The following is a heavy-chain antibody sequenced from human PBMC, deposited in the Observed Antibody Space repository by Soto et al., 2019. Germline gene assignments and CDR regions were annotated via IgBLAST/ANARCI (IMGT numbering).Heavy chain of an antibody. J-gene: IGHJ4*02. D-gene: IGHD1-26*01. CDR2: INSVSGGA. Sequence: QVXXVQSGAEVKQPGASVRVSCKASGDTHTIYXIHWLRQAPGQGLEWMGWINSVSGGANYAPRFQGRVAMTRDRSSATAFMELSRLRSDDTAVYYCARGGSYYAHWGQGTLVTVSS. CDR3: ARGGSYYAH. CDR1: GDTHTIYX. V-gene: IGHV1-2*02.